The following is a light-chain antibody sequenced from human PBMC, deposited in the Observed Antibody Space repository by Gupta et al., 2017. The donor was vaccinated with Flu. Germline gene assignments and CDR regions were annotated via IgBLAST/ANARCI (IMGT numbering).Light chain of an antibody. J-gene: IGKJ4*01. CDR1: QSVSSN. CDR3: QQYNNWPSIT. CDR2: GAS. V-gene: IGKV3-15*01. Sequence: EIVMTQSPATLSVSPGERAALSCRASQSVSSNLAWYQQKPGQAPRLLIYGASTRATGIPARFSGSGSGKEFTLTISSRQSEDFAVYYCQQYNNWPSITFGGGTKVEIK.